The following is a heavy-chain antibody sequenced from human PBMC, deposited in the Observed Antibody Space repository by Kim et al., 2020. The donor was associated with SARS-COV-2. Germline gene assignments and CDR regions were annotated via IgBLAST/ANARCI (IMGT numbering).Heavy chain of an antibody. CDR3: AKVLSGYARFMIVVGGDAFDI. V-gene: IGHV3-30*18. Sequence: GGSLRLSCAASGFTFSSYGMHWVRQAPGKGLEWVAVISYDGSNKYYADSVKGRFTISRDNSKNTLYLQMNSLRAEDTAVYYCAKVLSGYARFMIVVGGDAFDIWGQGTMVTVSS. D-gene: IGHD3-22*01. CDR2: ISYDGSNK. J-gene: IGHJ3*02. CDR1: GFTFSSYG.